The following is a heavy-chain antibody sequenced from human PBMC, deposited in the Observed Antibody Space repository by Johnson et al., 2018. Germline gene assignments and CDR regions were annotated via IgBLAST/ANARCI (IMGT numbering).Heavy chain of an antibody. V-gene: IGHV3-21*01. D-gene: IGHD3-16*02. J-gene: IGHJ6*02. Sequence: VQLVESGGGLVKPGGSLRLSCAASGFTFSSYSMNLVRQAPGKGLEWVSSISSSSSYIYYADSVKGRFTISRDNAKNSLYLQMNSLRAEDTAVDYCARDKGSIASYYYYGMDVWGQGTTVTVSS. CDR1: GFTFSSYS. CDR3: ARDKGSIASYYYYGMDV. CDR2: ISSSSSYI.